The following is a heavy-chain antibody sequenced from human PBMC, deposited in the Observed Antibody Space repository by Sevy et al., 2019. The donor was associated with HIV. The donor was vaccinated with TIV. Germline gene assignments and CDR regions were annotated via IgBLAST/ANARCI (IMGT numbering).Heavy chain of an antibody. CDR3: AKEKGSGSYNPYFDY. CDR2: ISGSGGST. V-gene: IGHV3-23*01. Sequence: GGSLRLSCAASGFTFSSYAMSWVRQAPGKGLEWVSAISGSGGSTYYADSVKGRFTISRDNSKNMRYLQMNSLRAEDTAVYYCAKEKGSGSYNPYFDYWGQGTLVTVSS. D-gene: IGHD3-10*01. J-gene: IGHJ4*02. CDR1: GFTFSSYA.